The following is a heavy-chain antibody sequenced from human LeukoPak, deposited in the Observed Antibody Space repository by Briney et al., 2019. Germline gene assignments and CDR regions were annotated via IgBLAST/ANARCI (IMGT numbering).Heavy chain of an antibody. CDR3: TRGWPSSGWYGWGFNY. V-gene: IGHV4-34*01. D-gene: IGHD6-19*01. J-gene: IGHJ4*02. CDR1: GGSFSGYY. CDR2: INHSGST. Sequence: SETLSLTCAVCGGSFSGYYWSWIRQPPGKGLEWIGEINHSGSTNYNPSLKSRVTISVDTSKNQFSLKLSSVTAADTAVYYCTRGWPSSGWYGWGFNYWGQGTLVTVSS.